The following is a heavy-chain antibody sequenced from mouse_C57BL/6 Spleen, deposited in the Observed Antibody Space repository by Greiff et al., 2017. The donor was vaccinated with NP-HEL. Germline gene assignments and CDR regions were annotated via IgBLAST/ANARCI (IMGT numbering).Heavy chain of an antibody. CDR2: IDPETGGT. CDR1: GYTFTDYE. CDR3: TIYGDFYY. J-gene: IGHJ2*01. D-gene: IGHD1-1*02. Sequence: QVQLQQSGAELVRPGASVTLSCKASGYTFTDYEMHWVKQTPVHGLEWIGTIDPETGGTAYNQKFKGKARLTADKSSSTAYMELRSLTSEDSAVYYCTIYGDFYYWGKGTTLTVSS. V-gene: IGHV1-15*01.